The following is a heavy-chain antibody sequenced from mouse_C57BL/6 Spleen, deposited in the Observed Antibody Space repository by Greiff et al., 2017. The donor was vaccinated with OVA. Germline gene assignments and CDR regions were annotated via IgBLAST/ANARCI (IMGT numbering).Heavy chain of an antibody. Sequence: EVKLQESGPGLVKPSQSLSLTCSVTGYSITSGYYWNWIRQFPGNKLEWMGYISYDGSNNYNPSLKNRISITRDTSKNQFFLKLNSVTTEDTATYYCARGLRSAWFAYWGQGTLVTVSA. CDR2: ISYDGSN. D-gene: IGHD1-1*01. CDR1: GYSITSGYY. V-gene: IGHV3-6*01. J-gene: IGHJ3*01. CDR3: ARGLRSAWFAY.